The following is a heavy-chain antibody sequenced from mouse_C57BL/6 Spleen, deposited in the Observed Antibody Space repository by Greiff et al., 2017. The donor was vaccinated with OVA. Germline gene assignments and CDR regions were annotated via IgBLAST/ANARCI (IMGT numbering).Heavy chain of an antibody. V-gene: IGHV5-17*01. CDR3: AREDDYDAFFAY. Sequence: EVKLVESGGGLVKPGGSLKLSCAASGFTFSDYGMHWVRQAPEKGLEWVAYISSGSSTIYYADTVKGRFTISRDNAKNTLFLQMTSLRSEDTAMYYCAREDDYDAFFAYWGQGTLVTVSA. D-gene: IGHD2-4*01. CDR1: GFTFSDYG. CDR2: ISSGSSTI. J-gene: IGHJ3*01.